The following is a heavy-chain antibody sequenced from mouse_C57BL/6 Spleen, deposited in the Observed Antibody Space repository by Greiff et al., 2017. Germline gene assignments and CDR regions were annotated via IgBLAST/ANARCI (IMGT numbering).Heavy chain of an antibody. Sequence: QVQLQQPGAELVKPGASVKMSCKASGYTFTSYWITWVKQRPGQGLEWIGDIYPGSGSTNYNEKFKSKATLTVDTSSSTAYMQLSSLTSEDSAVYYCARGGYYENYFDYWGQGTTLTVSS. CDR3: ARGGYYENYFDY. V-gene: IGHV1-55*01. CDR2: IYPGSGST. J-gene: IGHJ2*01. D-gene: IGHD2-3*01. CDR1: GYTFTSYW.